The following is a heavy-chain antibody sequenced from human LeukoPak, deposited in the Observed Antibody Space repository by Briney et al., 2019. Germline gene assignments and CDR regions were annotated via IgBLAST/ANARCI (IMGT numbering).Heavy chain of an antibody. CDR3: ARSPVPASTGARENWFDP. D-gene: IGHD5/OR15-5a*01. J-gene: IGHJ5*02. V-gene: IGHV3-30*04. CDR2: ISYDGSNK. Sequence: PGRSLRLSCAASGFTFSSYAMHWVRQAPGKGLEWVAVISYDGSNKYYADSAKGRFTISRDNSKNTLYLQMNSLRAEDTAVYYCARSPVPASTGARENWFDPWGQGTLVTVSS. CDR1: GFTFSSYA.